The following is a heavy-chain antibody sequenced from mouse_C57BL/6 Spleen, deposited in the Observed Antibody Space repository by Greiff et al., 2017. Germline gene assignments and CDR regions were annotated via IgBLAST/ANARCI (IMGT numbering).Heavy chain of an antibody. CDR1: GYTFTDYY. Sequence: QVQLQQSGPELVKPGASVKISCKASGYTFTDYYTNWVKQRPGQGLEWIGWIFPGSGSTYYNEKFKGKATLTVDKSSSTAYMLRSSLTSEDSAVYFGARSRTLLGAMDYWGQGTAVTVSS. CDR3: ARSRTLLGAMDY. V-gene: IGHV1-75*01. CDR2: IFPGSGST. D-gene: IGHD2-10*01. J-gene: IGHJ4*01.